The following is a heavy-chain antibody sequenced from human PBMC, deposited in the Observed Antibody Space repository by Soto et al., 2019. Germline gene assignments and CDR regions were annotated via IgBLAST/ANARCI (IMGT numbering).Heavy chain of an antibody. V-gene: IGHV5-51*01. CDR1: GYSFTSYW. D-gene: IGHD3-22*01. CDR3: ARDSGRYYYDSSGYYTQPLYYFDY. Sequence: GESLKISCKGSGYSFTSYWIGWVRQMPGKGLEWMGIIYPGDSDTRYSPSFQGQVTISADKSISTAYLQWSSLKASDTAMYYCARDSGRYYYDSSGYYTQPLYYFDYCGQGTLVTVSS. CDR2: IYPGDSDT. J-gene: IGHJ4*02.